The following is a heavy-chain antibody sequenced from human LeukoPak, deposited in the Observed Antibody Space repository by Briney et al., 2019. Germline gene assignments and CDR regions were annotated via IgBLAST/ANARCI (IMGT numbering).Heavy chain of an antibody. V-gene: IGHV3-21*01. Sequence: GGSLRLSCAASGFTFSSYSMNWVRQAPGKGLEWVSSISSSSSYIYYADSVKGRFTISRDNAKNSLYLQMNSLRAEDTAVYYCARTDSSGWSLTERLGPYYHYYGMDVWGQGTTVTVSS. D-gene: IGHD6-19*01. CDR1: GFTFSSYS. J-gene: IGHJ6*02. CDR2: ISSSSSYI. CDR3: ARTDSSGWSLTERLGPYYHYYGMDV.